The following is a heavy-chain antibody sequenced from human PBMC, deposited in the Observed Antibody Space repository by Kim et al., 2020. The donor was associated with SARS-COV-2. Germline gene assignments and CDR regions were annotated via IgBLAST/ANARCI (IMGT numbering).Heavy chain of an antibody. V-gene: IGHV3-64*01. J-gene: IGHJ6*01. CDR2: ITSDGLST. CDR1: GFTFSTYA. D-gene: IGHD4-17*01. CDR3: ARYGSPAEGYYYYGMDV. Sequence: GGSLRLSCAASGFTFSTYAMHWVRQAPGKGLEFVSAITSDGLSTYYAKSVKGRFTISRDNSKNTLYLQMGSLRAEDMAVYYCARYGSPAEGYYYYGMDV.